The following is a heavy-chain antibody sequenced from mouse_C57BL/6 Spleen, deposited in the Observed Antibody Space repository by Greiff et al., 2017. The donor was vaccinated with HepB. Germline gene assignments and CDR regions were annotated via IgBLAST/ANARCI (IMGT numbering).Heavy chain of an antibody. D-gene: IGHD2-4*01. V-gene: IGHV1-26*01. CDR2: INPNNGGT. CDR1: GYTFTDYY. Sequence: EVQLQQSGPELVKPGASVKISCKASGYTFTDYYMNWVKQSHGKSLEWIGDINPNNGGTSYNQKFKGKATLTVDKSSSTAYMELRSLTSEDSAVYYCALYYDYDERDFDYWGQGTTLTVSS. J-gene: IGHJ2*01. CDR3: ALYYDYDERDFDY.